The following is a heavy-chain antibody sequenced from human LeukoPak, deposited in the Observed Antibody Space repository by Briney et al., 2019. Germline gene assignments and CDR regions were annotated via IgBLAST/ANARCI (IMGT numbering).Heavy chain of an antibody. Sequence: GASVKVSCKASGYTFTSYAMNWVRQAPGQGLEWMGWINPNSGDTKYAEKFQGRVTMTRDTSISTAHMELSRLRSDDTAVYYCARWGLTAGPYGYNSQYWGQGTLVTVSS. J-gene: IGHJ4*02. V-gene: IGHV1-2*02. CDR1: GYTFTSYA. CDR3: ARWGLTAGPYGYNSQY. CDR2: INPNSGDT. D-gene: IGHD5-24*01.